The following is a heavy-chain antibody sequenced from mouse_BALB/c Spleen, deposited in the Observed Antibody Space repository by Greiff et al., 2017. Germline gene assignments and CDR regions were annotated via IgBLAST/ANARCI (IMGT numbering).Heavy chain of an antibody. Sequence: EVKLVESGGGLVKPGGSLKLSCAASGFAFSSYDMSWVRQTPEKRLEWVAYISNGGGSTYYPDTVKGRFTISRDNAKNTLYLQMSSLKSEDTAMYYCARRGITKAMDYWGQGTSVTVSS. D-gene: IGHD2-4*01. CDR1: GFAFSSYD. CDR3: ARRGITKAMDY. J-gene: IGHJ4*01. CDR2: ISNGGGST. V-gene: IGHV5-12-1*01.